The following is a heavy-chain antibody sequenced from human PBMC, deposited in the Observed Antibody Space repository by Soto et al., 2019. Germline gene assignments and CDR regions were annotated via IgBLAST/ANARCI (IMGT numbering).Heavy chain of an antibody. J-gene: IGHJ6*02. CDR2: IIPIFGTA. V-gene: IGHV1-69*13. D-gene: IGHD2-2*01. CDR1: GGTFSSYA. CDR3: ARMIVVVPAAAYYYYYYGMDV. Sequence: GPPVKVSCKASGGTFSSYAISWVRQAPGQGLEWMGGIIPIFGTANYAQKFQGRVTITADESTSTAYMELSSLRSEDTAVYYCARMIVVVPAAAYYYYYYGMDVWGQGTTVTVSS.